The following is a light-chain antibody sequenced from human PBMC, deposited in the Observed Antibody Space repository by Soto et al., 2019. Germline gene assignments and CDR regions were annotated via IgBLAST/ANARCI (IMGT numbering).Light chain of an antibody. J-gene: IGKJ1*01. V-gene: IGKV3-20*01. CDR1: QSVSSSY. Sequence: ELVLTQSPGTLSLSPGERATLSCRASQSVSSSYLAWYQQKPGQAPRLLIYGASSRATGIPDRFSGSGSGTDFTLTISRLEPEDFAAYYCQQYGSSPGTFGQGTKVDIK. CDR2: GAS. CDR3: QQYGSSPGT.